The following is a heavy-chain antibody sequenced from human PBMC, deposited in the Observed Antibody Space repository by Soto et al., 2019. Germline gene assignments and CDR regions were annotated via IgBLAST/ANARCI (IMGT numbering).Heavy chain of an antibody. CDR3: ARGPGCDD. V-gene: IGHV3-48*01. CDR1: GFTFRPYT. Sequence: EEQLVESGGGLAQPGGSLRLSCAASGFTFRPYTMSWVRQAPGKGLEWVSNIAGGSSLIYYADSVKGRFTISRDNAKNSLYLQMNNLRAEDTAVYSCARGPGCDDWGQGTLVTVS. D-gene: IGHD7-27*01. J-gene: IGHJ4*02. CDR2: IAGGSSLI.